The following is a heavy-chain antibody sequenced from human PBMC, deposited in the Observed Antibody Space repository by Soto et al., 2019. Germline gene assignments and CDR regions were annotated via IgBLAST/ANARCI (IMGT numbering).Heavy chain of an antibody. Sequence: GGSLRLSCAASGFTFSSYAISWVRQAPGKGLEWVSAISGGGGSKYYADSVKGRFTISIDNSKNTLYLQMNSLRVEDTAVYYCAKRPGTALRYFDYWGQGTLVTVSS. CDR3: AKRPGTALRYFDY. CDR1: GFTFSSYA. J-gene: IGHJ4*02. V-gene: IGHV3-23*01. CDR2: ISGGGGSK. D-gene: IGHD1-1*01.